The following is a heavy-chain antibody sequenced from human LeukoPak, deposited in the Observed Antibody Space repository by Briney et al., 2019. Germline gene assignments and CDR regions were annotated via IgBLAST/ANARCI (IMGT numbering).Heavy chain of an antibody. CDR1: GFTFSSYG. D-gene: IGHD3-22*01. CDR3: ARNSYDSSGYYYPGDY. J-gene: IGHJ4*02. Sequence: GGSLRLSCAASGFTFSSYGMHWVRQAPGKGLEWVAVIWYDGSNKYYADSVKGRFTISRDNSKNTLYLQMNSLRAEDTAVYYCARNSYDSSGYYYPGDYWGQGTLVTVSS. V-gene: IGHV3-33*01. CDR2: IWYDGSNK.